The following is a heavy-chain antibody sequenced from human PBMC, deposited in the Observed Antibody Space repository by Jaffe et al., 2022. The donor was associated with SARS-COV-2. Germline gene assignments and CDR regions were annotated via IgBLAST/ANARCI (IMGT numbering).Heavy chain of an antibody. Sequence: EVQLVESGGGLVKPGGSLRLSCAASGFTFSSYSMNWVRQAPGKGLEWVSSISSSSSYIYYADSVKGRFTISRDNAKNSLYLQMNSLRAEDTAVYYCARDLVEDPGRYVIGPYYYGMDVWGQGTTVTVSS. CDR2: ISSSSSYI. J-gene: IGHJ6*02. V-gene: IGHV3-21*01. CDR1: GFTFSSYS. CDR3: ARDLVEDPGRYVIGPYYYGMDV. D-gene: IGHD3-10*01.